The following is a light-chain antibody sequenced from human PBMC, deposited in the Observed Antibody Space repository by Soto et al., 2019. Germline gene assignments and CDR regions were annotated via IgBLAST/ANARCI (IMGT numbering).Light chain of an antibody. Sequence: DIQMTQSPSTLSASVGDRVTITCRASQSISSWLDWYQQKPGKAPKLLIYKASSLESGVPSRFSGSGSGTEFTLTISSLQPDDFATYYCQQYNNYPWTFGQGTQVEIK. CDR2: KAS. CDR3: QQYNNYPWT. CDR1: QSISSW. J-gene: IGKJ1*01. V-gene: IGKV1-5*03.